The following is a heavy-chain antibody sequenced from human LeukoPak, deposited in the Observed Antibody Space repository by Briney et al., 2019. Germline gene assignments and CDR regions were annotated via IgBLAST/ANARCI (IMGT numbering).Heavy chain of an antibody. CDR2: IYYSWST. Sequence: SETLSLICTVSGGPISSYYWSWIRQPPGKGLVWMGDIYYSWSTNYNPSLKSRGNISGDRSKNQFSLKLGPAAAASTAGYFWGGHRGNYDSSGIDDWGQGTLVTISS. D-gene: IGHD3-22*01. CDR3: GGHRGNYDSSGIDD. J-gene: IGHJ4*02. CDR1: GGPISSYY. V-gene: IGHV4-59*08.